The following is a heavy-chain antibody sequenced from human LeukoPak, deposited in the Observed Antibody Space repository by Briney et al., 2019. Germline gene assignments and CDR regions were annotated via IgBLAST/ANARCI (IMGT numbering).Heavy chain of an antibody. CDR1: GFTFSSYS. J-gene: IGHJ4*02. Sequence: PGGSLRLSCAASGFTFSSYSMNWVRQAPGKGLEWVAFIRYDATNKYYADSVKGRFTISRDSSKNTLYLQMNSLRPEDTALYYCAKVGSIAATGTFDYWGQGTLVTVSS. CDR3: AKVGSIAATGTFDY. V-gene: IGHV3-30*02. CDR2: IRYDATNK. D-gene: IGHD6-13*01.